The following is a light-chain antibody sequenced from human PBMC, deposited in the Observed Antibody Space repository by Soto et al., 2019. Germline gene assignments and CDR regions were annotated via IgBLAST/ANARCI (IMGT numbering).Light chain of an antibody. CDR1: QSISSY. V-gene: IGKV1-39*01. J-gene: IGKJ5*01. Sequence: DIQMTQSPSSLSASVGDRVTITCRASQSISSYLNWYQQKPGKAPKLLIYAASSFQSGVPSRFSGSGSGTDFTLTIISLQPEDFATYYCQQSYSTPQITFGKGTRLEIK. CDR2: AAS. CDR3: QQSYSTPQIT.